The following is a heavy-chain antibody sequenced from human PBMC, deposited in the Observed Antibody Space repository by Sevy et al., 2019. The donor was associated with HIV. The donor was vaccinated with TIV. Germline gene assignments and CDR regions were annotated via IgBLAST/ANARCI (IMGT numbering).Heavy chain of an antibody. V-gene: IGHV3-23*01. CDR2: EAGSGGST. CDR3: ANDLGDPVAFDI. CDR1: GFTFSIYA. Sequence: GGSLRLSCAASGFTFSIYAMNWVRQAPGKGLEWGSGEAGSGGSTYHADSVKGRFTISRDDSKSALYLQMNSLRAEDTAVYYSANDLGDPVAFDIWGQGTMVTVSS. J-gene: IGHJ3*02. D-gene: IGHD2-21*02.